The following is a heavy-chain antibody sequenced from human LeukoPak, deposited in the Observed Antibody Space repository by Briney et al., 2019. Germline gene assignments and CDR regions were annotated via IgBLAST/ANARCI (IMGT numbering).Heavy chain of an antibody. CDR2: LRGNDDT. D-gene: IGHD3-10*01. J-gene: IGHJ4*02. Sequence: GGSLRLSCVASGFSFTSYAMSWVRQAPARGLEWVSSLRGNDDTFYADSVKGRFTLSRDHSRNTVYLQLNSLTVDDTAVYYCAQASWVSDADAVLWGQGTLVTVSS. V-gene: IGHV3-23*01. CDR1: GFSFTSYA. CDR3: AQASWVSDADAVL.